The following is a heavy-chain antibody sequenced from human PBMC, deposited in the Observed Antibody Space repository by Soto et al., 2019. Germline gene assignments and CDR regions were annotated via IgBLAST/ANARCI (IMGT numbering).Heavy chain of an antibody. V-gene: IGHV4-39*07. CDR1: GGSISSGSYY. CDR2: IYYSGST. CDR3: ARGRWENYIARFFDY. Sequence: SETLSLTCSVSGGSISSGSYYWGWIRQPPGKGLEWIASIYYSGSTYYNPSLKSRVTIFVDTSKNQFSLKLSSVTAADTAVYYCARGRWENYIARFFDYWGQGTLVTVSS. D-gene: IGHD1-26*01. J-gene: IGHJ4*02.